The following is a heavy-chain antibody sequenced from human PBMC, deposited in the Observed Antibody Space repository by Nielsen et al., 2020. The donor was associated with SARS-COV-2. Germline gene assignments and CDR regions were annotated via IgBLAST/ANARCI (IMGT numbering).Heavy chain of an antibody. CDR1: GFTISSYG. Sequence: GESLKIPCAASGFTISSYGMSWVRQVSGKGLEWLSEIRNRGGRTRYADSVKGRFTISRDSSKNTLYLQMNSLRVDDTAAYYCAKASEVAGCDHWGQGTLVTVS. J-gene: IGHJ4*02. CDR2: IRNRGGRT. V-gene: IGHV3-23*01. CDR3: AKASEVAGCDH. D-gene: IGHD6-19*01.